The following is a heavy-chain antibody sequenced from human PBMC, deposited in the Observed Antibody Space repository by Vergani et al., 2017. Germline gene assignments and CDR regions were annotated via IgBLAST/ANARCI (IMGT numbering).Heavy chain of an antibody. Sequence: EVQLVESGGGLVQPGGSLRLSCAASGFTFSSYWMSWVRQAPGKGLEWVANIKQDGSEKYYVDSVKGRFTSSRDNAKNSLYLQMNSLRAEDTAVYYCARDPAGVLDYGDYVQEFDYWGQGTLVTVSS. CDR3: ARDPAGVLDYGDYVQEFDY. D-gene: IGHD4-17*01. CDR1: GFTFSSYW. J-gene: IGHJ4*02. CDR2: IKQDGSEK. V-gene: IGHV3-7*01.